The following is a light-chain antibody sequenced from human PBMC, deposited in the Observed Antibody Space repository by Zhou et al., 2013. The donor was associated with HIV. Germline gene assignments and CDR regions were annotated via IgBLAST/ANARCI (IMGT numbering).Light chain of an antibody. CDR2: EDK. J-gene: IGLJ2*01. V-gene: IGLV1-51*02. CDR1: GSNIASNS. Sequence: QSVLTQPPSVSAAPGQRVTISCSGGGSNIASNSVSWYQQLPGTAPKLIIYEDKKRPSGIPDRFSGSKSGTSATLAITGLQTGDEAAYYCLTWDSSLIAGVFGGGTKVTVL. CDR3: LTWDSSLIAGV.